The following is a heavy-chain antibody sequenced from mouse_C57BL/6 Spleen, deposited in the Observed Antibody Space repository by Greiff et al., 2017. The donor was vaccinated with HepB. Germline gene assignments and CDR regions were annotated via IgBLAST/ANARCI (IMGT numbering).Heavy chain of an antibody. CDR2: INPSNGGT. D-gene: IGHD1-1*01. J-gene: IGHJ2*01. CDR1: GYTFTSYW. CDR3: ARSFPWYGSSYYLDY. V-gene: IGHV1-53*01. Sequence: QVHVKQPGTELVKPGASVKLSCKASGYTFTSYWMHWVKQRPGQGLEWIGNINPSNGGTNYNEKFKSKATLTVDKSSSTAYMQLSSLTSEDSAVYYCARSFPWYGSSYYLDYWGQGTTLTVSS.